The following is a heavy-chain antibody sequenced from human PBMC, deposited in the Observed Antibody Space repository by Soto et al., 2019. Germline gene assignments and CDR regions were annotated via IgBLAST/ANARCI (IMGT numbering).Heavy chain of an antibody. CDR2: INHSGST. CDR3: ARSSGLDV. Sequence: QVQLQQWGAGLLKPSETLSLTCAVYGGSFSGYYWSWIRQPPGKGLEWIGEINHSGSTNYNPSLKSRVTISVDTSKNQFSLKLSSVTVADTAVYYCARSSGLDVWGQGTTVTVSS. V-gene: IGHV4-34*01. CDR1: GGSFSGYY. J-gene: IGHJ6*02. D-gene: IGHD3-10*01.